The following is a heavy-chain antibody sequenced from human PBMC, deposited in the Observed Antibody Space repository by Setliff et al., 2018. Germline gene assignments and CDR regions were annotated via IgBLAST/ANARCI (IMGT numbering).Heavy chain of an antibody. Sequence: PGASVKVSCKASGYTFTSYYMHWVRQAPGQGLEWMGIINPSGGSTSYAQKFQGRVTMTRDTSTSTVYMELSSLRSEDTAVYYCARDASYNFWSGYRGAFDYWGQGTLVTVSS. D-gene: IGHD3-3*01. V-gene: IGHV1-46*01. CDR2: INPSGGST. CDR3: ARDASYNFWSGYRGAFDY. CDR1: GYTFTSYY. J-gene: IGHJ4*02.